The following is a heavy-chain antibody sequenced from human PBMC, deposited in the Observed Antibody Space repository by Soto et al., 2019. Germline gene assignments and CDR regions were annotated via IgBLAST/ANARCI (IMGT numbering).Heavy chain of an antibody. CDR3: ARQGNGAEGFDY. D-gene: IGHD4-17*01. J-gene: IGHJ4*02. CDR1: GYYFPSYR. Sequence: LGESLKISCKGSGYYFPSYRIGWVRQMPGKGLEWMGIFYPGDSDTRYSPSFQGQVTISADRSISTAYLQWSSLKPSDTAMYYCARQGNGAEGFDYWGQGTLVTVSS. CDR2: FYPGDSDT. V-gene: IGHV5-51*01.